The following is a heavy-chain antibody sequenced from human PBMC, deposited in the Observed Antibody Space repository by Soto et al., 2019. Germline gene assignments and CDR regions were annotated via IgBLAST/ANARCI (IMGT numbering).Heavy chain of an antibody. J-gene: IGHJ5*02. V-gene: IGHV3-74*01. CDR1: GFAFSHYW. CDR2: INGDGSAT. Sequence: GGSLRLSCTASGFAFSHYWMHWVRQAPGKGLMWVSRINGDGSATTYADSVKGRFTISRDNAKNTLYLQMNSLRAEDTAVYYCVRSDWFDPWGQGTLVTVSS. CDR3: VRSDWFDP.